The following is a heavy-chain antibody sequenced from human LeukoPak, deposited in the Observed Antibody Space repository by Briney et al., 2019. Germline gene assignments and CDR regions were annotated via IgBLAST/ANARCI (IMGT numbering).Heavy chain of an antibody. D-gene: IGHD6-13*01. CDR3: ARGSSSWYWYFDY. J-gene: IGHJ4*02. CDR2: ISGSGGST. V-gene: IGHV3-23*01. Sequence: GGSLRLSCAASGFTFSSYAMSWVRQAPGKGLEWVSAISGSGGSTYYADSVKGRFTISRDNSKNTLYLQMNSLSAEDTAVYYCARGSSSWYWYFDYWGQGTLVTVSS. CDR1: GFTFSSYA.